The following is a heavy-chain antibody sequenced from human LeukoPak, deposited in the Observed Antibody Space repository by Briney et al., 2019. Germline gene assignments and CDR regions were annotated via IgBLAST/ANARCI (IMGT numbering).Heavy chain of an antibody. CDR2: IIPILGIA. J-gene: IGHJ4*02. Sequence: ASVKVSCKASGGTFSSYAISWVRQAPGQGLEWMGRIIPILGIANYAQKFQGRVTITADKSTSTAYMELSSLRSEDTAVYYCARDLEAVAGTFDYWGQGTLVTVSS. CDR3: ARDLEAVAGTFDY. CDR1: GGTFSSYA. V-gene: IGHV1-69*04. D-gene: IGHD6-19*01.